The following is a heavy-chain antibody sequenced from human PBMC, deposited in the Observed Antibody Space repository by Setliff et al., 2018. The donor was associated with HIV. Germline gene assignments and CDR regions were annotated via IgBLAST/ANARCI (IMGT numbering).Heavy chain of an antibody. D-gene: IGHD6-13*01. CDR3: ARHVGISIGGTRGDFDC. J-gene: IGHJ4*02. CDR1: GGSMSPYY. V-gene: IGHV4-4*09. Sequence: PSETLSLTCTVSGGSMSPYYWSWIRQPPGKGLEWIGYICSSGSTNYNPSLKSRVTISVDTSKNQFSLRLSSVTAADTAMYYCARHVGISIGGTRGDFDCWGQGTLVTVSS. CDR2: ICSSGST.